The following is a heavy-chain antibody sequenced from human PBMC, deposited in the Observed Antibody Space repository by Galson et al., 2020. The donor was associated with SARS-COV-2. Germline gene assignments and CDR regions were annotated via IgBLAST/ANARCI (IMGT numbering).Heavy chain of an antibody. V-gene: IGHV5-51*01. CDR1: GYSFTSYW. J-gene: IGHJ3*02. D-gene: IGHD3-3*01. Sequence: GESLKISCKGSGYSFTSYWIGWVRQMPGKGLEWMGIIYPGDSDTRYSPSFQGQVTISADKSISTAYLQWSSLKASDTAMYYCARQSRSTIFGVVIEDAFDIWGQGTMVTVSS. CDR2: IYPGDSDT. CDR3: ARQSRSTIFGVVIEDAFDI.